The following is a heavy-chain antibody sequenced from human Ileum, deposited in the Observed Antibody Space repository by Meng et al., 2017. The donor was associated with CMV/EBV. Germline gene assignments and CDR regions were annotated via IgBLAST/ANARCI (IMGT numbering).Heavy chain of an antibody. V-gene: IGHV4-34*01. CDR1: SGSFSDFF. CDR2: SSHSGNT. D-gene: IGHD1-26*01. CDR3: ARGRDFWWEMDY. Sequence: VQLHQCGAGVLMPSETLSLTCAVYSGSFSDFFWGWIRQTPGKGLEWIGESSHSGNTKYNPSLKSRVTISVDASKNQFSLNMRSVTAADTAVYYCARGRDFWWEMDYTGQGTLVTVSS. J-gene: IGHJ4*02.